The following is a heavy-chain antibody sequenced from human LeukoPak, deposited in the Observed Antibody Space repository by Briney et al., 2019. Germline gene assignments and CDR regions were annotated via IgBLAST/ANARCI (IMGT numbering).Heavy chain of an antibody. J-gene: IGHJ4*02. CDR3: ARVNY. V-gene: IGHV3-21*01. CDR1: GFTFSSYC. CDR2: ISSSSSYI. Sequence: PGGSLRLSCAASGFTFSSYCMSWVRQDPGKGMEWFSSISSSSSYIYYADSVKGRFTISRDNAKNSLDLQMNGRRVEDTAVYYCARVNYWGQGTLVTVSS.